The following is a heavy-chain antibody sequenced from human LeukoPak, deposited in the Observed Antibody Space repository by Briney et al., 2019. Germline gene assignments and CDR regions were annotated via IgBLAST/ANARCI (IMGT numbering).Heavy chain of an antibody. Sequence: GGSLRLSCAASGFTFSNYEMNWVRQAPGKGLEWVSDISGSGGNTYYADSVKGRFTVSRDNAMHTLYLQMNSLRAEDTAVYYCAKAYDSSVNRPSDYWGQGTLVTVSS. V-gene: IGHV3-23*01. J-gene: IGHJ4*02. CDR1: GFTFSNYE. D-gene: IGHD3-22*01. CDR2: ISGSGGNT. CDR3: AKAYDSSVNRPSDY.